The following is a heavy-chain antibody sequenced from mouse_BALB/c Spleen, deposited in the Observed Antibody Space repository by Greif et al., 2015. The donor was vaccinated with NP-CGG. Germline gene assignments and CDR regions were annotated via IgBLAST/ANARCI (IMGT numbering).Heavy chain of an antibody. Sequence: VQLQQSGAELVKPGASVKLSCTASGFNIKDTYMHWVKQRPEQGLEWIGRIDPANGNTKYDPKLQGKATITADTSSNTAYLQLSSLTSEDTAVYYCARYGNYVYFDVWGAGTTVTVSS. CDR3: ARYGNYVYFDV. V-gene: IGHV14-3*02. D-gene: IGHD2-1*01. CDR2: IDPANGNT. J-gene: IGHJ1*01. CDR1: GFNIKDTY.